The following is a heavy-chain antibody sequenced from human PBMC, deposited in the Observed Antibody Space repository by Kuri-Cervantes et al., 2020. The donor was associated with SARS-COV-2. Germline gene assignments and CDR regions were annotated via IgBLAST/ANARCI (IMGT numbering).Heavy chain of an antibody. V-gene: IGHV4-34*01. CDR1: GGSFNGDY. D-gene: IGHD1-7*01. J-gene: IGHJ5*02. CDR2: IYYSGST. Sequence: SETLSLTCAVYGGSFNGDYWSWIRQPPGKGLEWIGSIYYSGSTYYNPSLKGRVTISVDTSKNQFSLKLSSVTAADTAVYYCARSQELVLRRANFWFDPWGQGTLVTVSS. CDR3: ARSQELVLRRANFWFDP.